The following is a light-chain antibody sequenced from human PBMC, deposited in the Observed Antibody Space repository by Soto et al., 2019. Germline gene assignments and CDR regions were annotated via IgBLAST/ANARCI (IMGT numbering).Light chain of an antibody. CDR3: CSYSGSDSLL. Sequence: QSVLTQPRSVSGSPGESVTISCSGTSSDVGSYNYVSWYQQYPGKAPKVMIYDVSERPSEAPVRFSGSKSGNTASLTISGLQAEDEAEYFCCSYSGSDSLLFGGGTQLTVL. J-gene: IGLJ2*01. CDR2: DVS. V-gene: IGLV2-11*01. CDR1: SSDVGSYNY.